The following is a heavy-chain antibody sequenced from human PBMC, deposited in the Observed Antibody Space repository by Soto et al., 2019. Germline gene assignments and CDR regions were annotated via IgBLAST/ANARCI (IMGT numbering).Heavy chain of an antibody. D-gene: IGHD3-10*01. Sequence: QVQLVQSGAEVKKPGSSVKVSCKASGGTFSSYAISWVRQAPGQGLEWMGGLIPIFGTANYAQKFQGRVTITADESTITAYMELSSLRSEDTAVYYCARVPDGSGSWEQYYFDYWGQGTLVTVSS. CDR2: LIPIFGTA. CDR1: GGTFSSYA. J-gene: IGHJ4*02. V-gene: IGHV1-69*01. CDR3: ARVPDGSGSWEQYYFDY.